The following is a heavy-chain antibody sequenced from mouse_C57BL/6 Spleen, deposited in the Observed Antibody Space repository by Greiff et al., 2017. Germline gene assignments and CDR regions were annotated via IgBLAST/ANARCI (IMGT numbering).Heavy chain of an antibody. Sequence: QVQLQQPGAELVKPGASVKLSCKASGYTFTSYWMHWVKQRPGQGLEWIGMIHPNSGSTNYNEKFKSKATLTVDKSSSTAYMQLSSLTSEDSAVYYCARSGGRRGYYCDYWGQGTTLTVSS. CDR2: IHPNSGST. CDR1: GYTFTSYW. J-gene: IGHJ2*01. CDR3: ARSGGRRGYYCDY. D-gene: IGHD3-2*02. V-gene: IGHV1-64*01.